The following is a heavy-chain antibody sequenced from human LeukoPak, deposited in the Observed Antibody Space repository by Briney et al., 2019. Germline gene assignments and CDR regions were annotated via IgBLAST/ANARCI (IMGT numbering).Heavy chain of an antibody. CDR2: ISSNGGST. J-gene: IGHJ6*03. CDR3: ARGPDIVVVPAQFYRRGYYMDV. V-gene: IGHV3-64*01. D-gene: IGHD2-2*01. CDR1: GFTFSSYA. Sequence: GGSLRLSCAASGFTFSSYAMHWVRQAPGKGLEYVSAISSNGGSTYYANSVKGRFTISRDNSKNTLYLQMGSLRAEDMAVYYCARGPDIVVVPAQFYRRGYYMDVWGKGTTVTVSS.